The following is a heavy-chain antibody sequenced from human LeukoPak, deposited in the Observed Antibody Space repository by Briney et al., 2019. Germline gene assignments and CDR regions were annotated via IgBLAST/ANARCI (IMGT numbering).Heavy chain of an antibody. CDR1: GYTFTDYY. CDR2: INPNSGGT. CDR3: ARGSPVAGSRFPFDI. J-gene: IGHJ3*02. Sequence: ASVKVSCKASGYTFTDYYMHWVRQAPGQGLEWMGWINPNSGGTNYAQKFQGRVTMTRDTSISTAYMELNSLTSDDTAVYSCARGSPVAGSRFPFDIWGQGTVVTVSS. D-gene: IGHD6-19*01. V-gene: IGHV1-2*02.